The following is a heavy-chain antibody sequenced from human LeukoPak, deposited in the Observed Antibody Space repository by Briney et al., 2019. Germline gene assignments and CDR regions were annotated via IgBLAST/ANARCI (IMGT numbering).Heavy chain of an antibody. CDR3: ARDSGYYGSGTVDY. V-gene: IGHV4-4*07. CDR1: GGSISSYY. J-gene: IGHJ4*02. D-gene: IGHD3-10*01. Sequence: PSETLSLTCTVSGGSISSYYWSWIRQPAGKGLEWIGRIYTSGSTNYNPSLKSRVTMSVDTSKNQFSLRLSSVTAADTAVYYCARDSGYYGSGTVDYWGQGALVTVSS. CDR2: IYTSGST.